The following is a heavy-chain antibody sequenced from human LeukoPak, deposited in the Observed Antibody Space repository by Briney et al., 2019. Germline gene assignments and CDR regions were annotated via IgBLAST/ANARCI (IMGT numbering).Heavy chain of an antibody. CDR2: ISSSGGNT. CDR1: GFTFSSYA. D-gene: IGHD4-11*01. V-gene: IGHV3-23*01. CDR3: AKALNYDRLADI. J-gene: IGHJ3*02. Sequence: GGSLRLSCAASGFTFSSYAMSWVRQAPGKGLEWVSSISSSGGNTHYAASAKGRFTISRDNSKNTLDLHMNSLRAEDTAVYYCAKALNYDRLADIWGQGTMVTVSS.